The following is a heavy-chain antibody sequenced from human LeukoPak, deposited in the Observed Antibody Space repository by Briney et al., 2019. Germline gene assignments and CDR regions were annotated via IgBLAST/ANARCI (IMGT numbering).Heavy chain of an antibody. Sequence: PSETLSLTCAVYGGSFSGYYWSWIRQPPGKGLEWIGEINHSGSTNYNPSLKSRVTISVDTSKNQFSLKLSSVTAADTAVYYCARSGPMYYDFWSGPQGVGYFDYWGQGTLVTVSS. CDR3: ARSGPMYYDFWSGPQGVGYFDY. CDR2: INHSGST. J-gene: IGHJ4*02. CDR1: GGSFSGYY. D-gene: IGHD3-3*01. V-gene: IGHV4-34*01.